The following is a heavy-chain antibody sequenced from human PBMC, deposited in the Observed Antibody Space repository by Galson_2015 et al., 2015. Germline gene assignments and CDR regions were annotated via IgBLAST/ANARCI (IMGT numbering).Heavy chain of an antibody. D-gene: IGHD6-19*01. CDR2: INPSGGST. Sequence: KASGYTFTSYYMHWVRQAPGQGLEWMGIINPSGGSTSYAQKFQGRVTMTRDTSTSTVYMELSSLRSEDTAVYYCARGSIAVAGILRWATMGDWGQGTLVTVSS. CDR3: ARGSIAVAGILRWATMGD. V-gene: IGHV1-46*01. CDR1: GYTFTSYY. J-gene: IGHJ4*02.